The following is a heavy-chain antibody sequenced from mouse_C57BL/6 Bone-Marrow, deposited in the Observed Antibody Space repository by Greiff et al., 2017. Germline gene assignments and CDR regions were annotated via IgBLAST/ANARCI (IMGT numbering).Heavy chain of an antibody. V-gene: IGHV8-8*01. D-gene: IGHD1-1*01. CDR2: IWWDADK. Sequence: QVTLKECGPGILQPSQTLSLTCSFSGFSLSTFGMAVGWIRQPSGKGLEWLAHIWWDADKYYNPALKSRLTISKDTSKNQVFLKIAKVDTADTATYYCARIDPNYYGSSWFAYWGQGTLVTVSA. CDR3: ARIDPNYYGSSWFAY. CDR1: GFSLSTFGMA. J-gene: IGHJ3*01.